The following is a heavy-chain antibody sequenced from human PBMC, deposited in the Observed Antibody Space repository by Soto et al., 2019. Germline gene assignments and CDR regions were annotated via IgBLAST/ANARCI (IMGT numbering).Heavy chain of an antibody. D-gene: IGHD5-12*01. CDR3: ARSSRPVATNQHFDY. J-gene: IGHJ4*02. Sequence: SSETLSLTCTVSGGSISSGDYYWSWIRQPPGKGLEWIGYIYYSGSTYYNPSLKSRVTISVDTSKNQFSLKLSSVTAAATAVYYCARSSRPVATNQHFDYWGQGTLVTVS. V-gene: IGHV4-30-4*01. CDR2: IYYSGST. CDR1: GGSISSGDYY.